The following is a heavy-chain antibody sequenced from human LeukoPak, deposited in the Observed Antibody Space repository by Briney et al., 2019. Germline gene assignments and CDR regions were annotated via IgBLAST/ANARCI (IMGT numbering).Heavy chain of an antibody. CDR1: GGSMSSYY. CDR2: IYTSGSA. CDR3: ARGGFLEWTHDY. Sequence: SETLSLTCTVSGGSMSSYYWSWIRQTPGEGLEWIGYIYTSGSANYNPSLRSRVTISLDTSKNQFSLNLSSVTAADTAVYYCARGGFLEWTHDYWGQGTLVTVSS. D-gene: IGHD3-3*01. J-gene: IGHJ4*02. V-gene: IGHV4-4*09.